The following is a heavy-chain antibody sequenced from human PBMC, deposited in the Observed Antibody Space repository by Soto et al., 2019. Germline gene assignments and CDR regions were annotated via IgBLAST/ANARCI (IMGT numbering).Heavy chain of an antibody. Sequence: EVQLEESGGGLVQPGGSLRLSCAASGFAFSTYSINWVRQAPGKGLEWVSYISSSSSTIYYADSVKGRFTISRDNAKNSLYLQMNSLRAEDTAVYYCARWTGTFYFDSWGQGTLVTVSS. V-gene: IGHV3-48*01. CDR2: ISSSSSTI. D-gene: IGHD3-9*01. CDR3: ARWTGTFYFDS. J-gene: IGHJ4*02. CDR1: GFAFSTYS.